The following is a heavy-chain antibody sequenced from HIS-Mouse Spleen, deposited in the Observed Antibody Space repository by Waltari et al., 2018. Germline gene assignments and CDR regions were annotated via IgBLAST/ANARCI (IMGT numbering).Heavy chain of an antibody. CDR3: AREIPYSSSWYDWYFDL. Sequence: QLQLQESGPGLVKPSETLSLTCTVSGGSISSSSYYWGWIRQPPGKGLEWIGSIYYSGRTDYNPSRKSRVTRSVDTSKNQFSLKLSSVTAADTAVYYCAREIPYSSSWYDWYFDLWGRGTLVTVSS. CDR2: IYYSGRT. J-gene: IGHJ2*01. D-gene: IGHD6-13*01. V-gene: IGHV4-39*07. CDR1: GGSISSSSYY.